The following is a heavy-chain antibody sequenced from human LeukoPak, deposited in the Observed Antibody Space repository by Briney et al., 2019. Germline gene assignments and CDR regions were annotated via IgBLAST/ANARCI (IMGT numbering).Heavy chain of an antibody. CDR1: GGSFSGYY. CDR2: INHSGSA. J-gene: IGHJ4*02. Sequence: SETLSLTCAVYGGSFSGYYWSWIRQPPRKGLEWIGEINHSGSADYNPSLKSRVTISVDTSKNQFSLNLNSVTAADTAVYYCARAYPLPLSGPVDYWGQGTLVTVSS. V-gene: IGHV4-34*01. CDR3: ARAYPLPLSGPVDY.